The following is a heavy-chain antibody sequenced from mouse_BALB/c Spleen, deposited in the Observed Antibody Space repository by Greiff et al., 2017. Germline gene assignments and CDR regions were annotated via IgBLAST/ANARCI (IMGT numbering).Heavy chain of an antibody. D-gene: IGHD2-14*01. J-gene: IGHJ4*01. CDR2: ISSGSSTI. V-gene: IGHV5-17*02. CDR3: AKDYDRYEGAMDY. Sequence: EVQGVEPGGGLVQPGGSRKLSCAASGFTFSSFGMHWVRQAPEKGLEWVAYISSGSSTIYYADTVKGRFTISRDNPKNTLFLQMTSLRSEDTAMYYCAKDYDRYEGAMDYWGQGTSVTVSS. CDR1: GFTFSSFG.